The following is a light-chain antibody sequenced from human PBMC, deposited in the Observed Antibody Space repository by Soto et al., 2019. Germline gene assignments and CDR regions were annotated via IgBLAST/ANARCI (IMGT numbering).Light chain of an antibody. CDR1: XSDVGNYNY. CDR2: MVS. J-gene: IGLJ1*01. CDR3: TSPAPGSLYV. Sequence: QSVLTQPASVSGSPGQSITISCTGTXSDVGNYNYVSWYQQYPGRVPKLLIYMVSNRPSGVSNRFSGSKSGNTASLTISGLQAEDEADYFCTSPAPGSLYVFGTGTKVTVL. V-gene: IGLV2-14*01.